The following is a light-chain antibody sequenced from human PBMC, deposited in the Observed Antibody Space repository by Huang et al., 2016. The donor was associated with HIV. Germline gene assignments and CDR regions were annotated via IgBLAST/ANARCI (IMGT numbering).Light chain of an antibody. CDR2: AAS. Sequence: DIRLTQSPSSLSASVGDRVTITCRASRDISTSLNLFQQKPGKAPKLLIFAASTLQSGVPSRFIGGGSGTDFTLTITSLQPEDFATYSCQQSYTTPRVTFGPGTKVDV. CDR1: RDISTS. CDR3: QQSYTTPRVT. V-gene: IGKV1-39*01. J-gene: IGKJ3*01.